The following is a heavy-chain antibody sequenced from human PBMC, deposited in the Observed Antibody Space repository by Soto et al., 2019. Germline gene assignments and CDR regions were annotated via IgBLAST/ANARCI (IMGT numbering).Heavy chain of an antibody. J-gene: IGHJ4*02. CDR1: GFRFSTYV. CDR3: ARDKDIWSGRRGDFDS. V-gene: IGHV3-23*01. D-gene: IGHD3-3*01. Sequence: EVHLLESGGGLVQPGGSLRLSCAASGFRFSTYVMAWVRQAPGKGLEWVSAISGSGGGTYYADSVMGRFSICTDNSNKTLYLQMNGLRAEDTAVYFCARDKDIWSGRRGDFDSWGQGTRVTVSS. CDR2: ISGSGGGT.